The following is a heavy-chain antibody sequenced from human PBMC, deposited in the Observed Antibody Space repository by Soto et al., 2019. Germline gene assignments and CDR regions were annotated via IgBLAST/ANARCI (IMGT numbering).Heavy chain of an antibody. J-gene: IGHJ4*02. D-gene: IGHD3-22*01. CDR1: GGSISSGGYY. CDR2: IYYSGST. V-gene: IGHV4-31*03. Sequence: SETRSLTCTVSGGSISSGGYYWSWVRQHPGKGLEWIGYIYYSGSTYYNPSLKSRVTISVDTSKNQFSLKLSSVTAADTAVYYCARGDGHYYDSSGYFDYWGQGTLVTVSS. CDR3: ARGDGHYYDSSGYFDY.